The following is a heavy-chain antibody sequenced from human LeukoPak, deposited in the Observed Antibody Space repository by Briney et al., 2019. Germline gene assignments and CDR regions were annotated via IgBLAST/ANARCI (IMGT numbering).Heavy chain of an antibody. CDR3: ARESVIIAAAGKGFDY. CDR2: INPNSGGT. D-gene: IGHD6-13*01. CDR1: GCTFTGYY. Sequence: ASVKVSCKASGCTFTGYYMHWVRQAPGQGLEWMGWINPNSGGTNYAQKFQARVTMTRDTSISTAYMELSRLRSDDTAVYYCARESVIIAAAGKGFDYWGQGTLVTVSS. V-gene: IGHV1-2*02. J-gene: IGHJ4*02.